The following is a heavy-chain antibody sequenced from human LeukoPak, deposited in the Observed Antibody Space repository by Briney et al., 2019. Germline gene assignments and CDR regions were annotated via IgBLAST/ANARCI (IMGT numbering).Heavy chain of an antibody. CDR2: IYPGDSDT. CDR1: GYSFTSYW. V-gene: IGHV5-51*01. CDR3: ARHEKPGLRIAAAGPAPGH. D-gene: IGHD6-13*01. J-gene: IGHJ4*02. Sequence: GESLKISCKGSGYSFTSYWIGWVRQMPGKGLEWMGIIYPGDSDTRYSPSFQGQVTISADKSISTAYLQWSSLKASDTAMYYCARHEKPGLRIAAAGPAPGHWGQGTLVTVSS.